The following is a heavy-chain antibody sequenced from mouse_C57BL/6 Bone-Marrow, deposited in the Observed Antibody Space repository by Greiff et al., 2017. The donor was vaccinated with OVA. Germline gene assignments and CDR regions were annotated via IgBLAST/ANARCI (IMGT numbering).Heavy chain of an antibody. V-gene: IGHV1-81*01. J-gene: IGHJ2*01. CDR1: GYTFTSYG. D-gene: IGHD1-1*01. CDR2: IYPSSGNT. CDR3: ASRHYGSSFFDY. Sequence: QVQLQQSGAELARPGASVKLSCKASGYTFTSYGISWVKQRTGQGLEWIGEIYPSSGNTYYNEKFKGKATLTADKSSSTAYMELRSLTSEDSAVYFCASRHYGSSFFDYWGQGTTLTVSS.